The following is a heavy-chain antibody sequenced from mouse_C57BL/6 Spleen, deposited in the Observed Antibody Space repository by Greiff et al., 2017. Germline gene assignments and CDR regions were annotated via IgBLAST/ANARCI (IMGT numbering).Heavy chain of an antibody. J-gene: IGHJ2*01. Sequence: QVQLQQPGAELVKPGASVKLSCKASGYTFTSYWMQWVKQRPGQGLEWIGEIDPSDSYTNYNQKFKGKATLTVDTSSSTAYMQISSLTSDDSAVYYCARSSPITTVTLDYWGQGTTLTVSS. CDR2: IDPSDSYT. CDR3: ARSSPITTVTLDY. CDR1: GYTFTSYW. V-gene: IGHV1-50*01. D-gene: IGHD1-1*01.